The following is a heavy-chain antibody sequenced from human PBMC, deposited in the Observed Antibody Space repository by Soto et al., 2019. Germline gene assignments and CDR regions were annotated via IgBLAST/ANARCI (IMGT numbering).Heavy chain of an antibody. CDR3: AKAADTAMGNYYFDY. Sequence: VQLVESGGGLVQPGRSLRLSCAASGFTFDDYAMHWVRQAPGKGLEWVSGISWNSGSIGYADSVKGRFTISRDNAKNSLYLQMNSLRAEDTALYYCAKAADTAMGNYYFDYWGQGTLVTVSS. CDR1: GFTFDDYA. D-gene: IGHD5-18*01. CDR2: ISWNSGSI. V-gene: IGHV3-9*01. J-gene: IGHJ4*02.